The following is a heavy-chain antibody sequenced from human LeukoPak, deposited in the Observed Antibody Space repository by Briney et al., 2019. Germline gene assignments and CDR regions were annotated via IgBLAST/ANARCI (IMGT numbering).Heavy chain of an antibody. Sequence: GGSLRLSCAASGFTFSTYGMNWVRQAPGKGLEWVSSISSSSSYIYYADSVKGRFTISRDNAKNSLYLQMNSLRAEDTAVYYCARDREEGGSYYYYYYGMDVWGQGTTVTVSS. J-gene: IGHJ6*02. CDR1: GFTFSTYG. V-gene: IGHV3-21*01. D-gene: IGHD1-26*01. CDR3: ARDREEGGSYYYYYYGMDV. CDR2: ISSSSSYI.